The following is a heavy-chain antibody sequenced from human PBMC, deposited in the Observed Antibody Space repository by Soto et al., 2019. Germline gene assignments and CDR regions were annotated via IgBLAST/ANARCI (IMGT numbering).Heavy chain of an antibody. CDR2: IRSSGSYI. CDR1: GFTFSRYT. J-gene: IGHJ4*02. Sequence: DVQMVESGGGLVKPGGSLRLSCAASGFTFSRYTMNCVRQAPGKGLEWGSSIRSSGSYIYYADSVMGRFTISRDNAKNSLYLQLNGLRAEDTDVDYCAREGAAGTDTYYFDCWGQGTLLTVSS. CDR3: AREGAAGTDTYYFDC. V-gene: IGHV3-21*01. D-gene: IGHD6-13*01.